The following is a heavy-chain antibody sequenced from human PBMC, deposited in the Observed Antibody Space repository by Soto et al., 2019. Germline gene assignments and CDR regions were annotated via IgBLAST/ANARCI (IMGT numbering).Heavy chain of an antibody. V-gene: IGHV4-59*01. D-gene: IGHD6-19*01. Sequence: SETLSPTCTVSGGSISSYYWSWIRQPPGKGLEWIGYIYYSGSTNYNPSLKSRVTISVDTSKNQFSLKLSSVTAADTAVYYCARVWARLDYYYYMDVWGKGTTVTVS. J-gene: IGHJ6*03. CDR2: IYYSGST. CDR1: GGSISSYY. CDR3: ARVWARLDYYYYMDV.